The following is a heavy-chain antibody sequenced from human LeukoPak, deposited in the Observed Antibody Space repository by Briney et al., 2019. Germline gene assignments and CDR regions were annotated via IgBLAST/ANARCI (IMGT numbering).Heavy chain of an antibody. D-gene: IGHD3-10*01. J-gene: IGHJ6*02. CDR1: GYTFTSYY. Sequence: VASVKVSCKASGYTFTSYYMHWVRQAPGQGLEWMGIINPSGGSTSYVQKFQGRVTMTRDTSTSTVYMELSSLRSEDTAVYYCARGGLLLWFGERYYGMDVWGQGTTVTVSS. CDR2: INPSGGST. CDR3: ARGGLLLWFGERYYGMDV. V-gene: IGHV1-46*01.